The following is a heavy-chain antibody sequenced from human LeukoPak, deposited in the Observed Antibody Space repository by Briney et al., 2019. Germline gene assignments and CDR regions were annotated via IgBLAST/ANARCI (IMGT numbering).Heavy chain of an antibody. CDR2: ISGDGVTT. CDR3: ARGVNTIPLTFDY. V-gene: IGHV3-43*02. Sequence: PGGSLRLSCAASGFIFRDYSMHWVRQVPGKGLEWISLISGDGVTTYYADSVKGRFTISRDNHEDSLYLQMNTLRTEDTAFYYCARGVNTIPLTFDYFARGSLVTGSS. CDR1: GFIFRDYS. J-gene: IGHJ4*02. D-gene: IGHD3-22*01.